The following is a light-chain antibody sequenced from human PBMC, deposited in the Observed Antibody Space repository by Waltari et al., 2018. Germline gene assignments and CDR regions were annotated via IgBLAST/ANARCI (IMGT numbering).Light chain of an antibody. V-gene: IGLV1-51*01. CDR2: DTN. J-gene: IGLJ2*01. CDR3: ATWDNSLREFV. Sequence: QLVFQHPPSVSSAPRQGVTISCYGDSPNIGRYFLSGYQQLPRAAPKLLIFDTNKRPSGIPDRISASKSGTSATLDITGLQTGDEADYYCATWDNSLREFVFGGGTELTVL. CDR1: SPNIGRYF.